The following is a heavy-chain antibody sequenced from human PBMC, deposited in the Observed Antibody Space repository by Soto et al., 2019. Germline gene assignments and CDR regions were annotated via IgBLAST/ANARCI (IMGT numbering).Heavy chain of an antibody. CDR1: GYSISSGYY. J-gene: IGHJ3*02. D-gene: IGHD6-19*01. Sequence: PSETLSLICAVSGYSISSGYYWGWIRQPPGKGLEWIGSIYHSGSTYYNPSLKSRVTISVDTSKNQFSLKLSSVTAADTAVYYCARGEYSSGWHDAFDIWGQGTMVTVSS. CDR2: IYHSGST. CDR3: ARGEYSSGWHDAFDI. V-gene: IGHV4-38-2*01.